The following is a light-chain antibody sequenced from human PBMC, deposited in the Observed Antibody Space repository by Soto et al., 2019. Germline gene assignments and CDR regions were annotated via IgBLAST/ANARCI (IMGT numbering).Light chain of an antibody. CDR2: GAS. J-gene: IGKJ2*01. CDR1: QNIKNN. V-gene: IGKV3-15*01. Sequence: EIVMTQSPATLSVSPGERATLSCRTSQNIKNNLAWYQQKAGQAPRLLMYGASTRATSVPARFSGSGFGTEFTLTISSLQSEDFVVYFCQQYNNWPPVYTFGQGTKLEIK. CDR3: QQYNNWPPVYT.